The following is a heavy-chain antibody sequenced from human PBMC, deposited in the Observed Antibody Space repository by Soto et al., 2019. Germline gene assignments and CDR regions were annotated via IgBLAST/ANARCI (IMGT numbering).Heavy chain of an antibody. D-gene: IGHD6-19*01. V-gene: IGHV3-15*07. CDR2: IKSKTDGGTT. CDR1: GFTFSNAW. J-gene: IGHJ4*02. CDR3: TTRIMENSSGWSTYHSVFDY. Sequence: PGGSLRLSCAASGFTFSNAWMNWVRQAPGKGLEWVGRIKSKTDGGTTDYAAPVKGRFTISRDDSKNTLYLQMNSLKTEDTAVYYCTTRIMENSSGWSTYHSVFDYWGQGTLVTVSS.